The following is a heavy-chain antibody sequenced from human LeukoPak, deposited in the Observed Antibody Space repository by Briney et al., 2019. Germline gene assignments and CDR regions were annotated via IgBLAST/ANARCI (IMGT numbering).Heavy chain of an antibody. Sequence: GASVKVSCKASGGTFSSYAISWVRQAPGQGLEWMGRIFPILVIANYAQKFQGRVTITADKSTSTAYMELSSLRSEDTAVYYCARDYYDSSGYYGFDYWGQGTLVTVSS. D-gene: IGHD3-22*01. J-gene: IGHJ4*02. CDR1: GGTFSSYA. CDR2: IFPILVIA. V-gene: IGHV1-69*04. CDR3: ARDYYDSSGYYGFDY.